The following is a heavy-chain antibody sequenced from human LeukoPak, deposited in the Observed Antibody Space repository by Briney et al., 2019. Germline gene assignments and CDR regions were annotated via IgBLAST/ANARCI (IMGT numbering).Heavy chain of an antibody. CDR3: ARDRDSSWYFSRLDY. CDR2: INPSGGST. CDR1: GYTFTSYY. Sequence: ASVKVSCKASGYTFTSYYMHWVRQAPGQGLEWMGIINPSGGSTSYAQKFQGRVTMTRDTSMSTVYMELSSLRSEDTAVYYCARDRDSSWYFSRLDYWGQGTLVTVSS. V-gene: IGHV1-46*01. J-gene: IGHJ4*02. D-gene: IGHD6-13*01.